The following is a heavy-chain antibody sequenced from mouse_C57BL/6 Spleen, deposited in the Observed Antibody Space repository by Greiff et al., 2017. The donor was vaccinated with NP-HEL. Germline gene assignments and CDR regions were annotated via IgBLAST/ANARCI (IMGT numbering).Heavy chain of an antibody. D-gene: IGHD2-3*01. V-gene: IGHV1-52*01. CDR1: GYTFTSYW. CDR3: ASEAMMVPAWFAY. Sequence: QVQLQQPGAELVRPGSSVKLSCKASGYTFTSYWMHWVKQRPIQGLEWISNIDPSDSETHYNQKFKDKATLTVDKSSSTAYMQLSSLTSEDSAVYYCASEAMMVPAWFAYWGQGTLVTVSA. J-gene: IGHJ3*01. CDR2: IDPSDSET.